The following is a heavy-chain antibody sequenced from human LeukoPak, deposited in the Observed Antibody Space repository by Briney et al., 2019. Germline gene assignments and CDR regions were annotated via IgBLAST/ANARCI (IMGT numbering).Heavy chain of an antibody. D-gene: IGHD5-24*01. J-gene: IGHJ4*02. Sequence: GGPLRLSCAASGFTFSSYGMHWVRQAPGKGLEWVTFIRYDGSNKYYADSVKGRFTISRDNSKNTLYLQMNSLRVEDTAMYYCAKVEMATSPGGIDYWGQGTLVTVSS. V-gene: IGHV3-30*02. CDR3: AKVEMATSPGGIDY. CDR1: GFTFSSYG. CDR2: IRYDGSNK.